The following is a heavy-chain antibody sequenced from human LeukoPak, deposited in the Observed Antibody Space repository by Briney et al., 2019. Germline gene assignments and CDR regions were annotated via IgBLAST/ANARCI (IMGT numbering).Heavy chain of an antibody. J-gene: IGHJ4*02. CDR3: ARGAVLGVDY. V-gene: IGHV4-39*07. Sequence: SETLSLTCTVSGGSISSSSYYWGWIRQPPGKGLEWIGSIYYSGTTYYNPSLKSRVTISVDTSKNQFSLKLSSVTAADTAVYYCARGAVLGVDYWGQGTLVTVSS. CDR2: IYYSGTT. D-gene: IGHD2-8*02. CDR1: GGSISSSSYY.